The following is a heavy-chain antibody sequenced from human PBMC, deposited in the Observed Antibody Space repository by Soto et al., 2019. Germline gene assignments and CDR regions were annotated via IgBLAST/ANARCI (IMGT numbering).Heavy chain of an antibody. V-gene: IGHV1-8*01. CDR2: MNPNSGNT. Sequence: ASVKVSCKAPGYTFTSYDINWARQATGQGLEWMGWMNPNSGNTGYAQKFQGRVTMTRNTSISTAYMELSSLRSEDTAVYYCARGGGSSWYGAFDIWGQGTMVTVSS. J-gene: IGHJ3*02. CDR3: ARGGGSSWYGAFDI. CDR1: GYTFTSYD. D-gene: IGHD6-13*01.